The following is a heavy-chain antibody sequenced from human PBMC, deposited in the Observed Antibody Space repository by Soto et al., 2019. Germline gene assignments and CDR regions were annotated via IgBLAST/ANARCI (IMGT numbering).Heavy chain of an antibody. J-gene: IGHJ6*02. CDR1: GFTSSSYS. CDR2: ISSSSSYI. Sequence: EVQLVESGGGLVKPGGSLRLSCAASGFTSSSYSMNWVRQAPGKGLEWVSSISSSSSYIYYADSVKGRFTISRDNAKNSLYLQMNSLRAEDTAVYYCARDYSSGWSYPPYYYYGMDVWGQGTTVTVSS. CDR3: ARDYSSGWSYPPYYYYGMDV. D-gene: IGHD6-19*01. V-gene: IGHV3-21*01.